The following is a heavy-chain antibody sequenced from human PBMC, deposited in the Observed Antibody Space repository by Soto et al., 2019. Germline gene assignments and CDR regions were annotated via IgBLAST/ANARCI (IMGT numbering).Heavy chain of an antibody. J-gene: IGHJ4*02. CDR3: AKESAADFGDYCDY. Sequence: EVQVLESGGGLVEPGGSLRLSCAASGFTFSSYAMSWVRQAPGKGLEWVAGISSSAESSYYADSVKGRFTISRDNSKNTLYLQRNSLGAEDTAVYYCAKESAADFGDYCDYWGQGTLVSVS. CDR1: GFTFSSYA. V-gene: IGHV3-23*01. D-gene: IGHD4-17*01. CDR2: ISSSAESS.